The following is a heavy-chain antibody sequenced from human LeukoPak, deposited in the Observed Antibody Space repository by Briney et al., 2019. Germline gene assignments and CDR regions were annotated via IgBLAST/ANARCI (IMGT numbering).Heavy chain of an antibody. CDR1: GFTFSVYG. CDR2: IRNDGSNK. Sequence: GGSLRLSCAASGFTFSVYGMHWVRQAPGKGLEWVAFIRNDGSNKYYADSVKGRFTISRDNSKNTLYLQMNSLRAEDTAVYYCARDLGIAARPNAFDIWGQGTMVTVSS. V-gene: IGHV3-30*02. D-gene: IGHD6-6*01. J-gene: IGHJ3*02. CDR3: ARDLGIAARPNAFDI.